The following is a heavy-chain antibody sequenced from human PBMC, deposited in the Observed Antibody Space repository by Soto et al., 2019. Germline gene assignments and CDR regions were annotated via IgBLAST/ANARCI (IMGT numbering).Heavy chain of an antibody. V-gene: IGHV4-59*01. J-gene: IGHJ5*02. CDR3: ARELFGRSVWFDP. CDR2: IYYSGST. CDR1: GGSISSYY. D-gene: IGHD3-10*01. Sequence: SETLSLTCTVSGGSISSYYWSWIRQPPGKGLQWIGYIYYSGSTNYNPSLKSRVTISVDTSKNQFSLKLSSVTAADTAVYYCARELFGRSVWFDPWGQGALVTVSS.